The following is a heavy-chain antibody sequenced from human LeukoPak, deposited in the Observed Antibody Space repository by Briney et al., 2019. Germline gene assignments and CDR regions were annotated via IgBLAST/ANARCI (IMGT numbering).Heavy chain of an antibody. D-gene: IGHD5-18*01. J-gene: IGHJ3*02. Sequence: SEALSLTCTVSGGSISSGGYYWSWIRQPPGKGLEWIGYIYHSGSTYYNPSLKSRVTISVDRSKNQFSLKLSSVTAADTAVYYCARCIDSYGPLGAFDIWGQGTMVTVSS. CDR1: GGSISSGGYY. V-gene: IGHV4-30-2*01. CDR3: ARCIDSYGPLGAFDI. CDR2: IYHSGST.